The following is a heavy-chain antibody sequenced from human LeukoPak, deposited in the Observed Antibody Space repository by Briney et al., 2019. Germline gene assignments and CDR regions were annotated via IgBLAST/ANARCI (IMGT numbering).Heavy chain of an antibody. J-gene: IGHJ6*03. CDR2: ITSGSSPI. CDR3: ARDPYSGSYGADYYYYMDV. CDR1: GFTFSSYN. D-gene: IGHD1-26*01. Sequence: PGGSLRLSCAASGFTFSSYNMNWVRQTPGQGLEWVSSITSGSSPIYYADSVKGRFTISRDNAKSSLYLQMNSLRAEDTAVYYCARDPYSGSYGADYYYYMDVWGKGTTVTISS. V-gene: IGHV3-21*01.